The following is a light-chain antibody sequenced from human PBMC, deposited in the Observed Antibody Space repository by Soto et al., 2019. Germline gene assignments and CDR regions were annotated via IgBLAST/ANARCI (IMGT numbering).Light chain of an antibody. J-gene: IGKJ1*01. Sequence: DIQMTQFPSSLSASVGDRVTITCRASQSISSWLAWYQQKPGQAPKLLIYKASTLESGVPSRFSGSGSGTEFTLTISSLQPDDFATYHCQQYSSSSTLGQGTKVDIK. V-gene: IGKV1-5*03. CDR1: QSISSW. CDR2: KAS. CDR3: QQYSSSST.